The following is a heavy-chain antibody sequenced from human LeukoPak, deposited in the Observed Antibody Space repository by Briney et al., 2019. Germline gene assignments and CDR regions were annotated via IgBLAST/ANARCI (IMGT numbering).Heavy chain of an antibody. CDR3: AKDVSQGRLLSAAAATTAFDY. CDR2: IQQDGNEK. D-gene: IGHD6-13*01. V-gene: IGHV3-7*03. CDR1: GFTFSTYW. Sequence: GGSLRLSCAASGFTFSTYWMSWVRQAPGKGLEWVANIQQDGNEKYYVDSVKGRFTISRDNSKNTFHLQMNSLRAEDTALYYCAKDVSQGRLLSAAAATTAFDYWGQGTPVTVSS. J-gene: IGHJ4*02.